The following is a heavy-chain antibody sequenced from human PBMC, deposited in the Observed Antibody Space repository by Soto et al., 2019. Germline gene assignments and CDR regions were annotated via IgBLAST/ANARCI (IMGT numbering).Heavy chain of an antibody. CDR1: GFTFTSSA. J-gene: IGHJ4*02. D-gene: IGHD5-18*01. CDR2: IVVGSGNT. V-gene: IGHV1-58*01. CDR3: AAGYSYGYSDFDY. Sequence: SVKVSCKASGFTFTSSAVQWVRQARGQRLEWIGWIVVGSGNTNYAQKFQERVTITRDMSTSTAYMELSSLRSEDTAVYYCAAGYSYGYSDFDYWGQGTLVTVSS.